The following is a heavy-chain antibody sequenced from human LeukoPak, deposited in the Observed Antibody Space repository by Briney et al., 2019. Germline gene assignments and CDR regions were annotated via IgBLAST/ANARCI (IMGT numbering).Heavy chain of an antibody. CDR2: ISNSGSSI. D-gene: IGHD7-27*01. V-gene: IGHV3-11*04. CDR1: GFTFSSNY. J-gene: IGHJ4*02. Sequence: GGSLRLSCAASGFTFSSNYMSWVRQAPGKGLEWVSYISNSGSSIYYADSVKGRFTTSRDNAKSSLYLQMNSLRAEDTAVYYCGRGHWGLDYWGQGALVTVSS. CDR3: GRGHWGLDY.